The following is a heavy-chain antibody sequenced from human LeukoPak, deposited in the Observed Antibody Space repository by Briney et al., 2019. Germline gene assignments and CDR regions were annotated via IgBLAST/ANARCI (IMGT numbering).Heavy chain of an antibody. J-gene: IGHJ4*02. D-gene: IGHD2-21*02. CDR1: RFTFSNYW. V-gene: IGHV3-7*01. CDR2: INQDGSKK. Sequence: GGSLRLSCVASRFTFSNYWMSWVRQAAGKGLEWVANINQDGSKKPYADSMKGRFTISRDNSKESVYFQLNSLRADDTAVYYCAEWGPHCVGDYCPALDSWGQRPLVTVSS. CDR3: AEWGPHCVGDYCPALDS.